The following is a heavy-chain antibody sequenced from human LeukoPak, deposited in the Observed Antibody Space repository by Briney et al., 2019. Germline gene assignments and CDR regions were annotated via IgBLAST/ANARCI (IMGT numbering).Heavy chain of an antibody. CDR2: IFYNGKT. Sequence: SETLSLTCTISGASFRSGGQYWGWIRQTPGKGLEWIGDIFYNGKTNYNPALKIRVNISLDTSRSQFSLRMSSVTAADKGVYYCARIFDIWGRGTLVTVSS. V-gene: IGHV4-61*08. J-gene: IGHJ4*02. CDR3: ARIFDI. CDR1: GASFRSGGQY.